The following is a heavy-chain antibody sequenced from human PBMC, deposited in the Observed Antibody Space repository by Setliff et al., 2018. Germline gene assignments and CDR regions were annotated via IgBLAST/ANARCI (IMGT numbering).Heavy chain of an antibody. CDR2: ISSSSSTI. V-gene: IGHV3-48*04. CDR1: GFTFSSYS. D-gene: IGHD5-18*01. J-gene: IGHJ6*03. Sequence: PGGSLRLSCAASGFTFSSYSMNWVRQAPGKGLEWVSYISSSSSTIYYVDSVKGRFTISRDNAKNSLYLQMNSLRAEDTAVYYCARDRGRGLQLWTGYYYYYMDVWGKGTTVTVSS. CDR3: ARDRGRGLQLWTGYYYYYMDV.